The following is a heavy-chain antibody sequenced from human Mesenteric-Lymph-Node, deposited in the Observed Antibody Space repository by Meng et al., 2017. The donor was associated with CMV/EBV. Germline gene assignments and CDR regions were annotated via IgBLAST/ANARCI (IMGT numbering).Heavy chain of an antibody. Sequence: SQTRSLTGAISGDSVSSNSAAWNWIRQSPSRGLEWLGRTYYRSKWYNDYAVFVKSRITINPDTSKNQFSLQLNSVTPEDTAVYYCAREAEYSTSWYPWDYWGQGTLVTVSS. V-gene: IGHV6-1*01. CDR1: GDSVSSNSAA. CDR3: AREAEYSTSWYPWDY. J-gene: IGHJ4*02. CDR2: TYYRSKWYN. D-gene: IGHD6-13*01.